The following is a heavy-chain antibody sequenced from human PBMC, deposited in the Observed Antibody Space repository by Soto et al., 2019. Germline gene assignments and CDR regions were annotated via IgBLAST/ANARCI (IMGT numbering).Heavy chain of an antibody. V-gene: IGHV3-30*18. D-gene: IGHD4-17*01. Sequence: QVQLVESGGGEVQPGRSLTISCAASGFTFSTYGMHWVRQTPGKGLEWVAVISYDGTNKFYSDSVKGRFTISRDNFKNTLTLQMTSLRADDTAVYSCAKDLQSYGDYDYYFYGMDVWGLGTRVTVSS. CDR1: GFTFSTYG. CDR2: ISYDGTNK. CDR3: AKDLQSYGDYDYYFYGMDV. J-gene: IGHJ6*02.